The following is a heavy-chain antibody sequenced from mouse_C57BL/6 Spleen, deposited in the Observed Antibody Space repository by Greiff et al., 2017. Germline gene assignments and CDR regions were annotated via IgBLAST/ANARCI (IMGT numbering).Heavy chain of an antibody. V-gene: IGHV1-52*01. CDR2: IDPSDSET. Sequence: QVQLQQSGAELVRPGSSVKLSCKASGYTFTSYWMHWVKQRPIQGLEWLGKIDPSDSETHYNQKFKDKATLPVDKSSSTAYMQLSSLTSEDSAVYYCARYEGYPGYFEVWGTGATVTVSS. CDR3: ARYEGYPGYFEV. CDR1: GYTFTSYW. D-gene: IGHD2-3*01. J-gene: IGHJ1*03.